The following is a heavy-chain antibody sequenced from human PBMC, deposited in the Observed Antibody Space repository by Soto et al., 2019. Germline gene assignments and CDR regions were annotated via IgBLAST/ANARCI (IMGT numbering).Heavy chain of an antibody. CDR3: VREAGVVVVAAHYYYYGMDV. CDR1: GFIFSDSA. D-gene: IGHD2-21*02. CDR2: IRSKANSYAT. V-gene: IGHV3-73*01. J-gene: IGHJ6*02. Sequence: GGSLRLSCAASGFIFSDSAMHWVRQASGKGLEWVGRIRSKANSYATVYAASVEGRFTMSRDDSKNMAYLQMNSLKTEDTAVYYCVREAGVVVVAAHYYYYGMDVWGQGTTVTVSS.